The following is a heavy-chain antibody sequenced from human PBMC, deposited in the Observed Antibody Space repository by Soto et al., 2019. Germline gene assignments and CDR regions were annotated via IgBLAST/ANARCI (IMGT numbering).Heavy chain of an antibody. CDR2: IYYSGST. Sequence: PSETLSLTCTVSGGSIRSGGYYWSWIRQHPGKDLEWIGYIYYSGSTYYNPSLKSRVTISVDTSKNQFSLKLSSVTAADTAVYYCARVCGGDCHYGMDVWGQGTTVTVSS. V-gene: IGHV4-31*03. J-gene: IGHJ6*02. CDR3: ARVCGGDCHYGMDV. CDR1: GGSIRSGGYY. D-gene: IGHD2-21*02.